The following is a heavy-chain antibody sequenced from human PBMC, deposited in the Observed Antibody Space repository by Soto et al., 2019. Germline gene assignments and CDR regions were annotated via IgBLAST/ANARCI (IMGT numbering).Heavy chain of an antibody. CDR1: GGSISSSSYY. V-gene: IGHV4-39*01. J-gene: IGHJ5*02. D-gene: IGHD3-3*01. CDR2: IYYSGST. CDR3: ARHSYNYDFWMFPSSNHETMNWFDP. Sequence: QLQLQESGPGLVKPSETLSLTCTVSGGSISSSSYYWGWIRQPPGKGLEWIGSIYYSGSTYYNPSLKSRVTLSADTSKDQFSLKLSSVTAADTAVYYCARHSYNYDFWMFPSSNHETMNWFDPWGQGTLVTVSS.